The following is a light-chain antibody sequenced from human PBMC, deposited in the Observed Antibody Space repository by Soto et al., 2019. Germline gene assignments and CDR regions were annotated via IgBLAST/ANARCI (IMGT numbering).Light chain of an antibody. CDR3: QQYNNWPPWT. J-gene: IGKJ1*01. CDR2: AAS. Sequence: EIVLTQSPGTLSLSPGDRATLSCRTSQSLGSGYLAWYQQKPGQAPRILIYAASTRATGIPARFSGSGSGTEFTLTISSLQSEDFAVYFCQQYNNWPPWTFGQGTKVDIK. CDR1: QSLGSGY. V-gene: IGKV3-15*01.